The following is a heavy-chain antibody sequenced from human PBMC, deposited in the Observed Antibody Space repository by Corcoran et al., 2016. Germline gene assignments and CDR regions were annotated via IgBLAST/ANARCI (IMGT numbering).Heavy chain of an antibody. CDR2: INPSGGSS. Sequence: QVELVQSGAEGKKLGASGKVPDKASGYTFISYHMHWVQLAPGQGLEWMGIINPSGGSSSYAQKFQGRVTMTRHTSTSTLYMELSSLRSEDTAVYYCATLQSPYWGQGTLVTVSS. V-gene: IGHV1-46*01. J-gene: IGHJ4*02. CDR3: ATLQSPY. CDR1: GYTFISYH.